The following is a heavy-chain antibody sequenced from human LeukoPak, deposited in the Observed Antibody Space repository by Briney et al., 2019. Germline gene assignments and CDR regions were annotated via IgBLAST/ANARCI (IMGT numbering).Heavy chain of an antibody. D-gene: IGHD1-7*01. CDR3: ARVEVVAYWNYESAYFDY. V-gene: IGHV4-34*01. Sequence: PSETLSLTCAVYGGSFSGYYWSWIRQPPGKGLEWIGEINHSGSTNYNPSLKSRVAISVDTSKNQFSLKLSSVTAADTAVYYCARVEVVAYWNYESAYFDYWGQGTLVTVSS. CDR2: INHSGST. J-gene: IGHJ4*02. CDR1: GGSFSGYY.